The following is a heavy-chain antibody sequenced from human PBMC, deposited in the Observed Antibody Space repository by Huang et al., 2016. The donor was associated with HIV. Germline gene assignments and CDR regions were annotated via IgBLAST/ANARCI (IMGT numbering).Heavy chain of an antibody. D-gene: IGHD5-12*01. V-gene: IGHV1-69*13. J-gene: IGHJ4*02. CDR2: IIPIFGTT. CDR3: ARSGPRWGLATIWTLVY. CDR1: GGGSSSYA. Sequence: QVQLVQSGAEVKKPGSSVKLSCQSSGGGSSSYAISWVRQARGPGLEWMGGIIPIFGTTDYAPRFQGRVTITADESTNTAYIELSSLEYDDTALYYCARSGPRWGLATIWTLVYWGQGTLVTVSS.